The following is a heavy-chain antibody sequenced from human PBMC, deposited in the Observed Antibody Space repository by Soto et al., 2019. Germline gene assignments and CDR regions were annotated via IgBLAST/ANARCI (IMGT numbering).Heavy chain of an antibody. CDR1: GYTFSNYG. Sequence: ASVKVSCKTSGYTFSNYGITWVRQAPGQPLEWLGWISLYSDGTNYAQKFQGRVSMTTDTSTTTAYMELRSLRSDDTAIYYCAIYCGSPSCFISLSDHWGPGTLVTVSS. V-gene: IGHV1-18*01. J-gene: IGHJ4*02. CDR3: AIYCGSPSCFISLSDH. CDR2: ISLYSDGT. D-gene: IGHD2-2*01.